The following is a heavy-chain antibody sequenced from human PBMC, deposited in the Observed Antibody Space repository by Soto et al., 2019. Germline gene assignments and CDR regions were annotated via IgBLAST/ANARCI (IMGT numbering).Heavy chain of an antibody. CDR1: GGSTSSGGYS. CDR3: AREGYGDYVLPYYYYGMDV. J-gene: IGHJ6*02. D-gene: IGHD4-17*01. V-gene: IGHV4-30-2*01. Sequence: PSETLSLTCAVSGGSTSSGGYSWSWLRQPPGKGLEWIGYISHSGSTYYNPSLKSRVTISVDTSKNQFSLRLSSVTAADTAVYYCAREGYGDYVLPYYYYGMDVWGQGTTVTVSS. CDR2: ISHSGST.